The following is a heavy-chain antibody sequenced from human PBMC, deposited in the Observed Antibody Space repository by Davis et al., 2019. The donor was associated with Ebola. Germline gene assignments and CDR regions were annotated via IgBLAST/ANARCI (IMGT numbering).Heavy chain of an antibody. CDR1: GFTFSSYW. V-gene: IGHV3-74*01. J-gene: IGHJ4*02. CDR3: SRDVYSNYDVDY. Sequence: GESLKISCAASGFTFSSYWMHWVRQAPGKGLVWVSRINSDGSSTSYADSVKGRFTISRDNAKNTLYVQMNSLRAEDTAVYYCSRDVYSNYDVDYWGQGTLVIVSS. D-gene: IGHD4-11*01. CDR2: INSDGSST.